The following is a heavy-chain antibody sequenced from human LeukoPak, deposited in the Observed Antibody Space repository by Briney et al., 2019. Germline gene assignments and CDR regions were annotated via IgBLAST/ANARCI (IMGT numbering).Heavy chain of an antibody. CDR2: VYNSGST. CDR3: ARTVSSGSPYFDS. CDR1: GGSISSAGYY. Sequence: SETLSLTCSVSGGSISSAGYYWSWIRQPAGKGLEWIGRVYNSGSTNYSPSLKSRVTTSEDASKNQFSLKLSFVTAADTAVYYCARTVSSGSPYFDSWGLGTLVTVSS. V-gene: IGHV4-61*02. D-gene: IGHD3-10*01. J-gene: IGHJ4*02.